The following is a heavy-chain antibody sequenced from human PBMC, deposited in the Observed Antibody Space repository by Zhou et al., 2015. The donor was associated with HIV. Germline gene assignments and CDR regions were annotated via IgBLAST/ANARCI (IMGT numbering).Heavy chain of an antibody. CDR1: GFTFSNVW. CDR3: TTAHYLWGSYRYG. Sequence: EVQLLESGGDLAKPGGSLRLSCAASGFTFSNVWMSWVRQAPGKGLEWVGRIKSKSDGGTTDYAAPVKGRFTISRDDSKNTLYLQMNSLKTEDTAVYYCTTAHYLWGSYRYGWGQGTLVTVSS. D-gene: IGHD3-16*02. CDR2: IKSKSDGGTT. V-gene: IGHV3-15*01. J-gene: IGHJ4*02.